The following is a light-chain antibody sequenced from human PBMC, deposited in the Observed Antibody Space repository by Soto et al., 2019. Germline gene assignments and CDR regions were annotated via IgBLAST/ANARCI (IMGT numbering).Light chain of an antibody. J-gene: IGKJ4*01. Sequence: EIVLTQSPGTLSLSPGERATLSCRASQSVSSSYLAWYQQKPGQAPRLLIYGASSRATGIPDRFSGSGSGTDFTLTISRLEPEGFAVYYCQQYGSSSLTFGGGTKVDIK. V-gene: IGKV3-20*01. CDR3: QQYGSSSLT. CDR2: GAS. CDR1: QSVSSSY.